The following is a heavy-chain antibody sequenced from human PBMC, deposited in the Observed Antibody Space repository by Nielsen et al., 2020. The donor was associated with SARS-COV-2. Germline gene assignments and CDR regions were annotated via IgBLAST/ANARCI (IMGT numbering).Heavy chain of an antibody. D-gene: IGHD2-2*01. J-gene: IGHJ6*02. CDR3: ARSIDHCSTASCGMDV. CDR2: IFHSGST. Sequence: SETLSLTCAVSGDSISSSKWWSWVRQPPGKGLEWIGEIFHSGSTTYNPSLKSRVTISVDRSKNQFSLRLSSVTAADTAIYYCARSIDHCSTASCGMDVWGQGTAVTVSS. V-gene: IGHV4-4*02. CDR1: GDSISSSKW.